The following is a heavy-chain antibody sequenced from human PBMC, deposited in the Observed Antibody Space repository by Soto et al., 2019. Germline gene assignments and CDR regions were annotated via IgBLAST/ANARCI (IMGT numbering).Heavy chain of an antibody. Sequence: QVQLVQSGAEVKKPGASVKVSCKASGYTFTSYGISWVRQAPGQGLEWMGWISAYNGNTKYAQKHQGRVTMTTDTSGSPAYIELRSLSPEDTAVYYCVRDHAVALRDVWGRGTTVTVSS. CDR3: VRDHAVALRDV. D-gene: IGHD5-12*01. CDR2: ISAYNGNT. V-gene: IGHV1-18*01. J-gene: IGHJ6*02. CDR1: GYTFTSYG.